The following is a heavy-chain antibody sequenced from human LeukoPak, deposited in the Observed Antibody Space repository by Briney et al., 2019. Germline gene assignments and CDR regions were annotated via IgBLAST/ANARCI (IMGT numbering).Heavy chain of an antibody. V-gene: IGHV3-23*01. Sequence: PGGSLRLSCAASGFTFSSYAMSWVRQAPGGGLEWVSAISGSGGSTYYADSVKGRFTLSRDNSKNPLYLQMTSLRAEDTAVYYGAKVPSGNPLGNMDVWGKGTTVTVSS. J-gene: IGHJ6*03. CDR1: GFTFSSYA. D-gene: IGHD4-23*01. CDR3: AKVPSGNPLGNMDV. CDR2: ISGSGGST.